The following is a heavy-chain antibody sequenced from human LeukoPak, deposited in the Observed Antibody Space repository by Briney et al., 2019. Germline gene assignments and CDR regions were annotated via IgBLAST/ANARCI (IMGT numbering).Heavy chain of an antibody. D-gene: IGHD3-22*01. J-gene: IGHJ4*02. V-gene: IGHV1-2*02. CDR3: VPHYYDSSGYKTFDY. CDR1: GYTFTGYY. Sequence: ASVKVSCKASGYTFTGYYMHWVRQAPGQGLEWMGWTNPNSGGTNYAQKFQGRVTMTRDTSISTAYMELSRLRSDDTAVYYCVPHYYDSSGYKTFDYWGQGTLVTVSS. CDR2: TNPNSGGT.